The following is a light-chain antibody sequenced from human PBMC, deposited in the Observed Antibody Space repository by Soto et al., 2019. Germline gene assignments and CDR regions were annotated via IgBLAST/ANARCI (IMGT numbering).Light chain of an antibody. V-gene: IGLV2-8*01. CDR1: SSDVGGYNY. CDR2: DVS. J-gene: IGLJ2*01. Sequence: QSALTQPPSASGSPGQSVTISCTGTSSDVGGYNYVSWYQQHPGKAPKLMIYDVSKRPSGVPDRCSGSKSGNTASLTVSGLQAEDEADYYCSSYAGSNKNVGFGGGTKLTVL. CDR3: SSYAGSNKNVG.